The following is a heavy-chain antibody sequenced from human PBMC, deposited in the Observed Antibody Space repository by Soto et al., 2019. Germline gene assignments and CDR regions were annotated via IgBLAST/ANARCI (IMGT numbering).Heavy chain of an antibody. D-gene: IGHD2-2*01. V-gene: IGHV3-30*03. CDR3: ARDNCISTSCYSYYYYGMDV. J-gene: IGHJ6*02. CDR1: GFTFSSYG. Sequence: GGSLRLSCAASGFTFSSYGMHWVRQAPGKGLEWVAVISYDGSNKYYSDSVKGRFTISRDNSKNTLFLQMNSLRAEDTAVYYWARDNCISTSCYSYYYYGMDVWGQGTTVTVSS. CDR2: ISYDGSNK.